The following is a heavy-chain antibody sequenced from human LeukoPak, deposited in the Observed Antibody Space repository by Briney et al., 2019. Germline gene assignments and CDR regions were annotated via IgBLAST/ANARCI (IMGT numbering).Heavy chain of an antibody. CDR3: ARVGYDRGGYYYAFDY. J-gene: IGHJ4*02. Sequence: GGSLRLSCAASGFTFSSYGMHWVRQAPGKGLEWVAVIWYDGSNKYYADSVKGRFTISRDNSKNTLYLQMNSLRAEDTAVYYCARVGYDRGGYYYAFDYWGQGTLVTVSS. D-gene: IGHD3-22*01. CDR1: GFTFSSYG. CDR2: IWYDGSNK. V-gene: IGHV3-33*01.